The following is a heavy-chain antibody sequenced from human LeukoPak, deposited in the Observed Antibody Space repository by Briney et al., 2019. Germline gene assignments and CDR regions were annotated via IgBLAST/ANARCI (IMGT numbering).Heavy chain of an antibody. CDR1: GGTFSSYA. Sequence: SVKVSCKASGGTFSSYAISWVRQAPGQGLEWMGRIIPILGIANYAQKFQGRVTITADKSTSTAYMELSSLRSEDTAVYYCARSQGSSHFDYWGQGTLVTVSS. D-gene: IGHD3-10*01. V-gene: IGHV1-69*04. CDR3: ARSQGSSHFDY. J-gene: IGHJ4*02. CDR2: IIPILGIA.